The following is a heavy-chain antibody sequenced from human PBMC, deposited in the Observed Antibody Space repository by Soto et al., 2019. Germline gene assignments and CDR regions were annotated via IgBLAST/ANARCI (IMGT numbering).Heavy chain of an antibody. D-gene: IGHD3-3*01. Sequence: GGSLRLSCAASGFTFSSYWMHWVRQAPGKGLVWVSRINSDGSSTSYADSVKGRFTISRDNSKNTLYLQMNSLRAEDTAVYYCAKGGRITIFGMVIFPPPWFDPWGQGTLVTVSS. V-gene: IGHV3-74*01. J-gene: IGHJ5*02. CDR2: INSDGSST. CDR1: GFTFSSYW. CDR3: AKGGRITIFGMVIFPPPWFDP.